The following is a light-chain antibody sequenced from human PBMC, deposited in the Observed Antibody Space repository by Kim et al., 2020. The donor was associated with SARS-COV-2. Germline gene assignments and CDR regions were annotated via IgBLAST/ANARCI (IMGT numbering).Light chain of an antibody. J-gene: IGKJ4*01. CDR3: QQYNSYPLT. V-gene: IGKV1-5*01. CDR2: DAS. Sequence: GDRVTITCRASQSISSWLGWYQQKPGKAPKLLIYDASSLESGVPSRFSGSGSGTEFTLTISSLQPDDFATYYCQQYNSYPLTFGGGTKVDIK. CDR1: QSISSW.